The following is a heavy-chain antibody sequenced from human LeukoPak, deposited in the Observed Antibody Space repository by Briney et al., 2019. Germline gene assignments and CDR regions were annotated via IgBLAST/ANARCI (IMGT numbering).Heavy chain of an antibody. D-gene: IGHD2-2*01. J-gene: IGHJ5*02. CDR2: IYYSGST. CDR1: GGSISSSSYY. Sequence: SETLSLTCTVSGGSISSSSYYWGWIRQPPGKGLEWIGSIYYSGSTYYNPSLKSRVTISVDTSKNQFSLKLSSVTAADTAVYYCARGGRGIVVVPAAIRNNWFDPWGQGTLVTVPS. CDR3: ARGGRGIVVVPAAIRNNWFDP. V-gene: IGHV4-39*07.